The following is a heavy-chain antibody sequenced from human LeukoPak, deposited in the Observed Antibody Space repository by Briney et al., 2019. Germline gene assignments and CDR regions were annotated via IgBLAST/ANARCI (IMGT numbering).Heavy chain of an antibody. D-gene: IGHD6-6*01. J-gene: IGHJ4*02. CDR3: ARGPSFPLYYFAS. CDR2: THHRGNT. V-gene: IGHV4-59*12. Sequence: SEALSLTCTVSGVSINDYFWNWIRQTPGKGLEWIGYTHHRGNTNYNSSLKSRVTISLDTSKHQFSLNLASVNVADTAFYYCARGPSFPLYYFASWGQGILVTVSS. CDR1: GVSINDYF.